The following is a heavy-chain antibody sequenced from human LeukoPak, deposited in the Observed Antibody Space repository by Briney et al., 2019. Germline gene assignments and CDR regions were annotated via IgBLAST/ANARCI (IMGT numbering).Heavy chain of an antibody. Sequence: GGSLRLSCAASGFIFSSYAMSWVRQAPGKGLEWVSAISGSGGSTYYADSVKGRFTISRDNSKNTLYVQMNSLGAEDTAVYYCGTGIWFGDGYYGMDVWGKGTTVIVSS. J-gene: IGHJ6*04. V-gene: IGHV3-23*01. CDR2: ISGSGGST. D-gene: IGHD3-10*01. CDR1: GFIFSSYA. CDR3: GTGIWFGDGYYGMDV.